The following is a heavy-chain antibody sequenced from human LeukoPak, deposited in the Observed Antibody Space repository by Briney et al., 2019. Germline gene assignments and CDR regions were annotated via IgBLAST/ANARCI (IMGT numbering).Heavy chain of an antibody. Sequence: SETLSLTCAVSGESFSGYYWNWIRQSPGKGLEWIGEINHSGSTNFNPSLKSRVAISVDTSKNQFSLKLSSVTAADTAVYYCARVVAAAADYWGQGTLVTVSS. D-gene: IGHD6-13*01. CDR3: ARVVAAAADY. CDR2: INHSGST. CDR1: GESFSGYY. V-gene: IGHV4-34*01. J-gene: IGHJ4*02.